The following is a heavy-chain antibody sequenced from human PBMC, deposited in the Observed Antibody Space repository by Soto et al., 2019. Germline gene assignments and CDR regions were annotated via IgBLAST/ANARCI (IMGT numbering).Heavy chain of an antibody. CDR3: VKSRGGNNFDFFD. V-gene: IGHV3-64D*06. CDR2: VRGNGDPP. CDR1: GFTFSSFA. D-gene: IGHD5-12*01. J-gene: IGHJ4*02. Sequence: GGSLRLSCAASGFTFSSFALHWVRQAPRKGLEYISGVRGNGDPPFYADSVKGRFTISRDNSQKTFYLQMTALNVDDTAVYYCVKSRGGNNFDFFDWGQGTLVTVSS.